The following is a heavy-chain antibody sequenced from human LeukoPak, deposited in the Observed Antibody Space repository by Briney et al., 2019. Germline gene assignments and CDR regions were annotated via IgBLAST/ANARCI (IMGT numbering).Heavy chain of an antibody. CDR2: ISYDGSNK. D-gene: IGHD2-21*02. Sequence: PGRSLRLSCAASGFTFSSYAMHWVRQAPGKGLEWVAVISYDGSNKYYADSVKGRFTISRDNSKNTLYLQMNSLRAEDTAVYYCARGSRGVVTAKLSGYYFDYWGQGTLVTVSS. CDR3: ARGSRGVVTAKLSGYYFDY. J-gene: IGHJ4*02. CDR1: GFTFSSYA. V-gene: IGHV3-30*04.